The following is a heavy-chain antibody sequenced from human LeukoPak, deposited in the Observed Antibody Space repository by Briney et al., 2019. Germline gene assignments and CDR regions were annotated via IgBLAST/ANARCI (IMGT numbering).Heavy chain of an antibody. J-gene: IGHJ6*02. CDR1: GYTLTELS. CDR3: ARDHLAYCSSTSCNYYYYGMDV. Sequence: ASVKVSCKVSGYTLTELSMHWVRQAPGKGLEWMGGFDPEDGETIYAQKFQGRVTMTRDTSTSTVYMELSSLRSEDTAVYYCARDHLAYCSSTSCNYYYYGMDVWGQGTTVTVSS. CDR2: FDPEDGET. D-gene: IGHD2-2*01. V-gene: IGHV1-24*01.